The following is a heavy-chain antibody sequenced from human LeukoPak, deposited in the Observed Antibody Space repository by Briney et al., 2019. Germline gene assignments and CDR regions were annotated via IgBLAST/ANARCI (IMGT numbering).Heavy chain of an antibody. D-gene: IGHD1-14*01. V-gene: IGHV4-61*02. J-gene: IGHJ5*02. CDR2: IYTTGST. CDR3: ANGTNWFDP. CDR1: GASINSDNY. Sequence: SQTLSLTCTVSGASINSDNYWSWIRQPAGKGLEWIGRIYTTGSTNYNPSLNSRVSISVDTSKNQFSLKLSSVTAADTAVYYCANGTNWFDPWGQGTLVTVSS.